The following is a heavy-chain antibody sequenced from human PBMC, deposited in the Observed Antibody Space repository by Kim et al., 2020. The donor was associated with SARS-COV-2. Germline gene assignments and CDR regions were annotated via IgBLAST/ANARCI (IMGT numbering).Heavy chain of an antibody. CDR1: GLTFSNYA. CDR3: AKGAMIRGSRWFDP. J-gene: IGHJ5*02. CDR2: ISYDGTET. V-gene: IGHV3-30*18. D-gene: IGHD3-10*01. Sequence: GGSLRLSCAASGLTFSNYAMHWIRQAPGEGLEWVAVISYDGTETHYADSVKGRFTISRDNSKNTLYLQMNSLRAEDTAVYYCAKGAMIRGSRWFDPWAREPWSASPQ.